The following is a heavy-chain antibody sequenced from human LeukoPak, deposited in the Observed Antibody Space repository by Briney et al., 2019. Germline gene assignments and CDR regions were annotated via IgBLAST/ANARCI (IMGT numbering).Heavy chain of an antibody. Sequence: ASVKVSCKASGGSFSSYAISWVRQAPGLGLEWMGGTVPVFGTPNYAQKFQGRLTIIADDSSSTAYMELRSLTSDDTAVYYCARGWASNWPFNYGGQGTLVTVS. CDR3: ARGWASNWPFNY. J-gene: IGHJ4*02. CDR2: TVPVFGTP. V-gene: IGHV1-69*13. D-gene: IGHD6-13*01. CDR1: GGSFSSYA.